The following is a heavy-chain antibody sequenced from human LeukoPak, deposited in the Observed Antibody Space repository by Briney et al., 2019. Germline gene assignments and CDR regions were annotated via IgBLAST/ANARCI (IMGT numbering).Heavy chain of an antibody. Sequence: SETLSLTCTVSGGSISSYYWSWIRQPPGKGLEWIGYIYYSGSTNYNPSLKSRVTISVDTSKNQFSLKLSSVTAADTAVYYCALHSGYDSPDFDYWGQGTLVTVSS. CDR1: GGSISSYY. D-gene: IGHD5-12*01. J-gene: IGHJ4*02. V-gene: IGHV4-59*08. CDR3: ALHSGYDSPDFDY. CDR2: IYYSGST.